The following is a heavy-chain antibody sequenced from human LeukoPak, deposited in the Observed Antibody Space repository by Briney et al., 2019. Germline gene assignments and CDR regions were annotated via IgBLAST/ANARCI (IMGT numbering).Heavy chain of an antibody. J-gene: IGHJ4*02. V-gene: IGHV1-2*02. Sequence: ASMKVSCKASAYTCTGYHMHWVRHAPGQGLESMGWINPNSGGAKYARKFQGRATMTRDTSISTAYMELSRLRSDDTAVYYCASLLGYCSGGSCSPYYFDYWGQGTLVTVSS. CDR1: AYTCTGYH. D-gene: IGHD2-15*01. CDR2: INPNSGGA. CDR3: ASLLGYCSGGSCSPYYFDY.